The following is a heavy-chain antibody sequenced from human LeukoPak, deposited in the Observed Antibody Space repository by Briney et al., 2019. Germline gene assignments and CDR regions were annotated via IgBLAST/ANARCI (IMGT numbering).Heavy chain of an antibody. J-gene: IGHJ6*03. CDR1: GFTFSSSW. Sequence: GGSLRLSCAASGFTFSSSWMAWVRQAPGKGLEWVGNIKEDGTAKNYVVSVRGRFTISRDNAKNSLYLQMNSLRGEDTAVYYCTRDRKEGYCSSTSCYAHYYYYYMDVWGKGTTVTVSS. D-gene: IGHD2-2*01. CDR3: TRDRKEGYCSSTSCYAHYYYYYMDV. CDR2: IKEDGTAK. V-gene: IGHV3-7*01.